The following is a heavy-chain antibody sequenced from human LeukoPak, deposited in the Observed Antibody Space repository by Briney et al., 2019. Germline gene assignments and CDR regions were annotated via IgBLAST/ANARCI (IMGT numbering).Heavy chain of an antibody. Sequence: GRSLRLSCAASGFTFSSYGMHWVRQAPGKGLEWVAVISYDGSNKYYADSVKGRFTISRDNSKNTLYLQMNSLRAEDTAVYYCASEGDSSGYEYFDYWGQGTLVTVSS. D-gene: IGHD3-22*01. J-gene: IGHJ4*02. CDR3: ASEGDSSGYEYFDY. V-gene: IGHV3-30*03. CDR1: GFTFSSYG. CDR2: ISYDGSNK.